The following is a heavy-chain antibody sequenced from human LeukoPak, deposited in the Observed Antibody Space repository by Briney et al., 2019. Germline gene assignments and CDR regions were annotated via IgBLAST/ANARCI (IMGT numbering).Heavy chain of an antibody. Sequence: GRSLRLSCAASGFSFSDYGMHWVRQAPGEVLEWVGVIYNDGSNHYYADSVQGQFTISRDNSRNTLYLQMNSLRVEDTAVYYCAKDGSGPYYSLPDTWGQGTLVIVSS. V-gene: IGHV3-33*06. CDR2: IYNDGSNH. CDR3: AKDGSGPYYSLPDT. D-gene: IGHD2-21*01. CDR1: GFSFSDYG. J-gene: IGHJ5*02.